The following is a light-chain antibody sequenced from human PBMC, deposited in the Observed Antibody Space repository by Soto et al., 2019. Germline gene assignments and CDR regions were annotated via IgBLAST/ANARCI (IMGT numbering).Light chain of an antibody. CDR1: QSINNY. CDR3: QQRSNWPPFS. CDR2: EAS. J-gene: IGKJ2*03. V-gene: IGKV3-11*01. Sequence: EIVLTQSPATLSLSPGERATLSCRANQSINNYLAWFQQKPGRAPRLLIYEASTRAAGIPARFSGSGSGTDFTLTISSLEPEDFAVYYCQQRSNWPPFSFGQGTKLEIK.